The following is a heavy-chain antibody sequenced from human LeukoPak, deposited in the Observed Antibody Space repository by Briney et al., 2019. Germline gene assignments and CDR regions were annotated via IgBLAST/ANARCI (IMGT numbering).Heavy chain of an antibody. D-gene: IGHD3-16*02. CDR1: GFTFSSYA. Sequence: GGSLRLSCAASGFTFSSYAMSWVRQAPGKGLEWVAAISGSGCSTYYADSVKGRFTISRDNSKNTLYLQMNSLRAEDTAVYYCAKGSITFGGVIVKSSSFDYWGQGTLVTVSS. CDR2: ISGSGCST. V-gene: IGHV3-23*01. CDR3: AKGSITFGGVIVKSSSFDY. J-gene: IGHJ4*02.